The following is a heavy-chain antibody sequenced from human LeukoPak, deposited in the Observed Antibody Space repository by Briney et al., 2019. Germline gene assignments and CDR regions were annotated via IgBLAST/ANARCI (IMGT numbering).Heavy chain of an antibody. D-gene: IGHD3-3*01. J-gene: IGHJ5*02. CDR2: FDPEDGET. CDR3: ATASGGRGQLRLLSNWFDP. CDR1: GYTLTELS. Sequence: ASVKVSCKVSGYTLTELSMHWVRQAPRKGLEWMGGFDPEDGETIYAQKFQGRVTMTEDTSTDTAYMELSSLRSEDTAVYYCATASGGRGQLRLLSNWFDPWGQGTLVTVSS. V-gene: IGHV1-24*01.